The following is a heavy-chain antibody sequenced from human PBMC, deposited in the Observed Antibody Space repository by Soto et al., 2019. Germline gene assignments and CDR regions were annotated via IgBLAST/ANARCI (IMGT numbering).Heavy chain of an antibody. J-gene: IGHJ6*02. CDR1: GYTFTNYG. Sequence: QVQVVQSGDEVKKPGASVKVSCKASGYTFTNYGISWVRQAPGQGLEWMGWISGYNGNTKYAEKIQGRVTMTTDTSTSTAHMELRSLRSDDTAVYYCAREGQAPYYYYGMDVWGQGTAVTVSS. CDR2: ISGYNGNT. CDR3: AREGQAPYYYYGMDV. V-gene: IGHV1-18*01.